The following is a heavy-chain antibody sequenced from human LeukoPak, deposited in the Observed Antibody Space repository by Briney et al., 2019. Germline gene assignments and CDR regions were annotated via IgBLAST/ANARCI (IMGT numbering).Heavy chain of an antibody. CDR3: AGGYYDSSGYYYYYGMDV. CDR2: INTNTGNP. D-gene: IGHD3-22*01. Sequence: ASVKVSCKASGYTFTSHAVNWVRQAPGQGLEWMGWINTNTGNPTYAQGFTGRFVFSLDTSVSTAYLQISSLEAEDTAVYYCAGGYYDSSGYYYYYGMDVWGQGTTVTVSS. J-gene: IGHJ6*02. V-gene: IGHV7-4-1*02. CDR1: GYTFTSHA.